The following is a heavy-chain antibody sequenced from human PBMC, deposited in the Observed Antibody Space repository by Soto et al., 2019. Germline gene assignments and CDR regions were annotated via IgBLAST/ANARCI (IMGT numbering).Heavy chain of an antibody. CDR2: IYYSGST. CDR1: GGSVRSDYYY. D-gene: IGHD3-22*01. J-gene: IGHJ5*02. CDR3: ARESYDSSGYYSRWFVP. V-gene: IGHV4-61*01. Sequence: SETLSLTCTVSGGSVRSDYYYWSWIRQPPGKGLEWIGCIYYSGSTNYNPSLKSRVTISLDTSKNQFSLKLSSVTAADTAVYYCARESYDSSGYYSRWFVPWGQGTLATVSS.